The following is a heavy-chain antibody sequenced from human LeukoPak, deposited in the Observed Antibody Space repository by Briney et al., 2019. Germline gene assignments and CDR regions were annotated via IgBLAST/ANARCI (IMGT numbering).Heavy chain of an antibody. J-gene: IGHJ4*02. V-gene: IGHV4-4*07. CDR2: IYTSGCT. CDR3: AGLYYYGSGSSFDY. CDR1: GGSISSYY. D-gene: IGHD3-10*01. Sequence: SETLSLTCTVSGGSISSYYWSWIRQPAGKGLEWIGRIYTSGCTNYSPSLKSRVTMSVDTSKNQFSLKLSSVTAADTAVYYCAGLYYYGSGSSFDYWGQGTLVTVSS.